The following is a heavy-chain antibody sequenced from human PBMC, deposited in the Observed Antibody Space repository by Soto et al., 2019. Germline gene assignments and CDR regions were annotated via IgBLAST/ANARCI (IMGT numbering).Heavy chain of an antibody. V-gene: IGHV1-69*01. Sequence: QAQLVQSGAEVKKPGSSVKVSCKASGVTCSSFPIAWVRQAPGQGLEWVGGIIPIFGTTKYAQKFRDRVTISADESTSTAYMELSSLRFEDTAVYYCAMIEYSSGSDYWGQGTLVTVSS. CDR3: AMIEYSSGSDY. CDR1: GVTCSSFP. J-gene: IGHJ4*02. D-gene: IGHD6-19*01. CDR2: IIPIFGTT.